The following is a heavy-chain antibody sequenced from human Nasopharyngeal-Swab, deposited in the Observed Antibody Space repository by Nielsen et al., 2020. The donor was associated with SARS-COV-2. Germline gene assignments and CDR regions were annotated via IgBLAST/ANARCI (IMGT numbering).Heavy chain of an antibody. D-gene: IGHD1-26*01. V-gene: IGHV3-23*01. CDR1: GVIFSNYW. CDR2: ISGSGGST. J-gene: IGHJ4*02. CDR3: ARDLGREWELLIGY. Sequence: GESLKISCVASGVIFSNYWMHWVRQAPGKGLEWVSAISGSGGSTYYADSVKGRFTISRDNSKNTLYLQMNSLRAEDTAVYYCARDLGREWELLIGYWGQGTLVTVSS.